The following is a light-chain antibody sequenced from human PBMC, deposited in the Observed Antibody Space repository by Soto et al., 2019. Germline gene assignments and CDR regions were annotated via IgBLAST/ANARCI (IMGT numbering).Light chain of an antibody. Sequence: DIQLTQSPSFLSASVGDRVSIPCRASLGISNNLAWYQQKPGKAPKLLISRASTLQSGVPSRFSGSGSGTAFTLTISSLQHEDFATYYCQHLNSYLTFGGGTRVEIK. V-gene: IGKV1-9*01. CDR1: LGISNN. CDR2: RAS. J-gene: IGKJ4*01. CDR3: QHLNSYLT.